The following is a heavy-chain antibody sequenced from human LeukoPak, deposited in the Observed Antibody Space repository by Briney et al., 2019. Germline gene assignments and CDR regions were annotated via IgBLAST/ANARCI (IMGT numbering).Heavy chain of an antibody. CDR1: GFTFSSFW. CDR2: IKQDGSEK. V-gene: IGHV3-7*01. J-gene: IGHJ4*02. Sequence: GGSLRLSCAASGFTFSSFWMTWVCQASGKGLEWVANIKQDGSEKYYVDSVRGRFTISRDNATNSLYLQMNSLRAEDTAVYYCARDLNYFDYWGQGTLVTVSS. CDR3: ARDLNYFDY.